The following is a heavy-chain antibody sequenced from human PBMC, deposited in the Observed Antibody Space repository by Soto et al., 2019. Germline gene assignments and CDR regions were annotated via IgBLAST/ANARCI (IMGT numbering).Heavy chain of an antibody. D-gene: IGHD3-22*01. J-gene: IGHJ4*02. V-gene: IGHV3-15*01. Sequence: PGGSLRLSCAASGFTFSDAWMSWVRQAPGKGLEWVGRIKSKSDGGTTDYAAPVKGRFTISRDDSKNTLYLQMNSLKTEDTAVYYCTTLQITIIIVSMWGQGTLVTVLL. CDR2: IKSKSDGGTT. CDR3: TTLQITIIIVSM. CDR1: GFTFSDAW.